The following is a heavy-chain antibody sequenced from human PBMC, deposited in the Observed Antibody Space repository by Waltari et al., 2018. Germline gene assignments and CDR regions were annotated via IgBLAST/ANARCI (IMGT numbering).Heavy chain of an antibody. CDR1: GYSISSGYY. CDR3: ARDTPAPRITGATSVDY. CDR2: IYHSGLT. Sequence: QVQLQESGPGLVKPSETLSLTCSVAGYSISSGYYWGWIRQPPGKGLEWIGSIYHSGLTFYNPSLKSRVTISVDTSKNQFSLKLSSVTAADTAVYYCARDTPAPRITGATSVDYWGQGTLVTVSS. D-gene: IGHD1-20*01. J-gene: IGHJ4*02. V-gene: IGHV4-38-2*02.